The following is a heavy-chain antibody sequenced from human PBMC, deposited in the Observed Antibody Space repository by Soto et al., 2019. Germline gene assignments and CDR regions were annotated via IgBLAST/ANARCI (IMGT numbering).Heavy chain of an antibody. Sequence: GASVKVSCKASGGTFSSYAISWVRQAPGQGLEWMGVIIPIFGTANYAQKFQGRVTITADKSTSTAYMELSSLRSEDTAVYYCARDPRVTYYYDSSGSNNWFDPWGQGTLVTVSS. CDR2: IIPIFGTA. V-gene: IGHV1-69*06. J-gene: IGHJ5*02. CDR1: GGTFSSYA. CDR3: ARDPRVTYYYDSSGSNNWFDP. D-gene: IGHD3-22*01.